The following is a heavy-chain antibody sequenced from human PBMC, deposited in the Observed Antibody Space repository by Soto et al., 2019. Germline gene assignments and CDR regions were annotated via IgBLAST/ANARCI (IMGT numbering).Heavy chain of an antibody. J-gene: IGHJ4*02. CDR1: GGSISSYY. V-gene: IGHV4-59*01. D-gene: IGHD3-16*01. Sequence: SETLSLTYTVSGGSISSYYWSWIRQPPGKGLEWIGYIYYSGSTNYNPSLKSRVTISVDTSKNQFSLKLSSVTAADTAVYYCAREGAGNFDYWGQGTLVTVSS. CDR3: AREGAGNFDY. CDR2: IYYSGST.